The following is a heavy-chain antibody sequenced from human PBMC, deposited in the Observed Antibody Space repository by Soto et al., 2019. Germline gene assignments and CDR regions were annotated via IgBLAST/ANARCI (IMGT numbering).Heavy chain of an antibody. V-gene: IGHV3-11*01. CDR2: ISRSGNTI. D-gene: IGHD3-10*01. CDR1: GFSFSDYF. J-gene: IGHJ4*01. Sequence: QVQLVESGGGLVRPGGSLRLSCAASGFSFSDYFMSWIRQAPGKGLEWVSYISRSGNTIYYADSVKGRFTISRDNAKKTLFLQMNGLRADDTAVYYCGRGCNGGAGFGEPYSPFDYWGHGTPVTVSS. CDR3: GRGCNGGAGFGEPYSPFDY.